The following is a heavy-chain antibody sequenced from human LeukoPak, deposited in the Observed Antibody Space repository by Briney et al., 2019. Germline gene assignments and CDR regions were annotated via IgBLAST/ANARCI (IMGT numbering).Heavy chain of an antibody. D-gene: IGHD3-22*01. CDR2: INPNSGGT. Sequence: ASVKVPCKASGYTFTGYYMHWVRQAPGQGLEWMGRINPNSGGTNYAQKFQGRVTMTRDTSISTAYMELSRLRSDDTAVYYCTRGARYYYDSSGYYFRDFDYWGQGTLVTVSS. CDR1: GYTFTGYY. J-gene: IGHJ4*02. CDR3: TRGARYYYDSSGYYFRDFDY. V-gene: IGHV1-2*06.